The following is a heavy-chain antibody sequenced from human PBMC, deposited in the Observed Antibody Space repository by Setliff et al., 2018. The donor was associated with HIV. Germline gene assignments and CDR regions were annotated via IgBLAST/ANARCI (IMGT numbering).Heavy chain of an antibody. CDR1: GFTFSTYW. Sequence: AGGSLRLSCAASGFTFSTYWMIWVRQAPGKGLEWVAKIKQDGSEEYYVDSVKGRFTISRDNAKNSVYLQMNSLRAEDTAVYYCAKCGGTCWHNFFGPWGQGTLVTVSS. J-gene: IGHJ5*02. CDR3: AKCGGTCWHNFFGP. D-gene: IGHD2-15*01. CDR2: IKQDGSEE. V-gene: IGHV3-7*03.